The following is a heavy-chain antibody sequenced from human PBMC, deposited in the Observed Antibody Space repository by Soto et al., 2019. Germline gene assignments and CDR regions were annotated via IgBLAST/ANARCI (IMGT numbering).Heavy chain of an antibody. D-gene: IGHD3-22*01. CDR1: GFTFSSYG. CDR2: ISYDGSNK. CDR3: AKDAPYYYDSSGYYGPFDY. Sequence: LRLSCAASGFTFSSYGIHWVRQAPGKGLEWVALISYDGSNKYYADSVKGRFTISRDNSKNTLYLQMNSLRAEDTAMYYCAKDAPYYYDSSGYYGPFDYWGQGTLVTVSS. J-gene: IGHJ4*02. V-gene: IGHV3-30*18.